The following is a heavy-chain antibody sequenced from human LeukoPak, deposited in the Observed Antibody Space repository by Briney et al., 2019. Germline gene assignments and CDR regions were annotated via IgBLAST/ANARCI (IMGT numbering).Heavy chain of an antibody. D-gene: IGHD2-2*01. Sequence: SETLSLTCTVSGGSISDYYWNWIRQPPGKGLERIGYIYYSGSTTYNPSLKSRVTMSVDTAKNQFSLKLRSVTAADTAVYYCARGDFCSSTNCYLRPMDVWGKGTTVTVSS. CDR1: GGSISDYY. J-gene: IGHJ6*03. CDR3: ARGDFCSSTNCYLRPMDV. CDR2: IYYSGST. V-gene: IGHV4-59*01.